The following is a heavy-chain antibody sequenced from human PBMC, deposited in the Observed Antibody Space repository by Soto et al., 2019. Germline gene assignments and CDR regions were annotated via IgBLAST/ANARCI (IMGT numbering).Heavy chain of an antibody. CDR1: GYTFGSHG. D-gene: IGHD5-18*01. CDR2: FIAMLGTP. CDR3: ARGAMANFDY. J-gene: IGHJ4*02. Sequence: GASVKVSCKASGYTFGSHGIAWVRQAPGQGLEWMGGFIAMLGTPTYAKKVQGRATITADESLTSSYLELRSLRSEDTAMYFCARGAMANFDYWGQGTVVTVSS. V-gene: IGHV1-69*13.